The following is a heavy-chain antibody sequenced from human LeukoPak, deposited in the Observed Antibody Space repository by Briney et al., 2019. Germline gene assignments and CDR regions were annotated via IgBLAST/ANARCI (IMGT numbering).Heavy chain of an antibody. J-gene: IGHJ6*03. CDR1: GFTFSTYG. V-gene: IGHV3-30*02. D-gene: IGHD3-10*01. CDR2: IRYNGNNQ. CDR3: AKDSAFYYIDV. Sequence: GGSLRLSCAASGFTFSTYGMHWVRQAPGKGLEWVAFIRYNGNNQYYADSVKGRFTISRDNSKNTLYLQMNSLKGDDTAVYYCAKDSAFYYIDVWGKGTTVIISS.